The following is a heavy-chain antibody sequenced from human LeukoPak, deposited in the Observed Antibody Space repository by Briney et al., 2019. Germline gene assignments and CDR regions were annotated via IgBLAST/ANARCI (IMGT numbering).Heavy chain of an antibody. CDR3: ARDLWAGNDY. CDR2: INPTGSGK. V-gene: IGHV3-7*03. D-gene: IGHD1-1*01. Sequence: GGSLRLSCLTSGFDFRGSYMSWVRQTPGKRLEYVANINPTGSGKFYVDSVRGRFTIYRDNTRDSLYLQMNSLRAEDTAVYYCARDLWAGNDYWGRGTLVTVFS. CDR1: GFDFRGSY. J-gene: IGHJ4*02.